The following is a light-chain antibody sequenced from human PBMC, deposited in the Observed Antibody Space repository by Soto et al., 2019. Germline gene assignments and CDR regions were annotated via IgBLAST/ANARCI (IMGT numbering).Light chain of an antibody. CDR3: QHYGNSLWT. CDR1: ESVSSGF. Sequence: EVVLTQSPGTLSLSPGERATLSCRASESVSSGFLTWYQQKPGQAPRLLIYRASNRITGIPDRFSGSGSGTDFTLTISRLEPEDFAVYFFQHYGNSLWTFGQGTKVDIK. V-gene: IGKV3-20*01. CDR2: RAS. J-gene: IGKJ1*01.